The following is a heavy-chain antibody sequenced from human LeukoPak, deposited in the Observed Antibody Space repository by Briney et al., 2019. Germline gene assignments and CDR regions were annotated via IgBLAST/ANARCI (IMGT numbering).Heavy chain of an antibody. Sequence: GGSLRLSCAVSGFTFSSYEINWVRQAPGKGLEWVSCIDSSGSTIYYADSVKGRFTISRDNAKNSLYLQMNSLRAEDTAVYYCARVGATYYYMDVWGKGTTVTISS. CDR2: IDSSGSTI. CDR1: GFTFSSYE. CDR3: ARVGATYYYMDV. D-gene: IGHD1-26*01. V-gene: IGHV3-48*03. J-gene: IGHJ6*03.